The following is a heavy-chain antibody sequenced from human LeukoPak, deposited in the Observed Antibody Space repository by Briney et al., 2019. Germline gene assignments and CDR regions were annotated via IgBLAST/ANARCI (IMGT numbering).Heavy chain of an antibody. CDR1: GYTFTSYY. Sequence: ASVKVSCKASGYTFTSYYIHGVRQAPGQGLEWMGIIRPSGGRASYPQNFQGRVTMTMDMSASTVHMELSSPTSEDTAMYYCAREPPESFRFDYWGQGAPVTVSS. CDR3: AREPPESFRFDY. J-gene: IGHJ4*02. D-gene: IGHD3-16*02. CDR2: IRPSGGRA. V-gene: IGHV1-46*01.